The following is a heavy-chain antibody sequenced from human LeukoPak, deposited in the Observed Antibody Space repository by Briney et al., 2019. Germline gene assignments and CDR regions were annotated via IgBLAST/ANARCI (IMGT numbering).Heavy chain of an antibody. D-gene: IGHD6-13*01. Sequence: SETLSLTCTVSGGSISSSSYYWGWIRQPPGKGLEWLGSIYYSGSTNYNPSLKSRVTISVDTSKNQFSLKLSSVTAADTAVYYCARHNGEQQFFDYWGQGTLVTVSS. CDR1: GGSISSSSYY. V-gene: IGHV4-39*01. CDR3: ARHNGEQQFFDY. CDR2: IYYSGST. J-gene: IGHJ4*02.